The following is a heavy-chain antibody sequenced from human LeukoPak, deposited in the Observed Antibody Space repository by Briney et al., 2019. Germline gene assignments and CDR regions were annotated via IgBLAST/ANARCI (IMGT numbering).Heavy chain of an antibody. CDR1: GGTFNSYA. V-gene: IGHV1-69*06. J-gene: IGHJ4*02. Sequence: AASVKVSCKASGGTFNSYAISWVRQAPGQGLEWMGGIISIFGTANYAQKFQGRVTITADKSTSTAYMELSSLRSEDTAVYYCAREFTVVKGFDYWGQGTLVTVSS. CDR2: IISIFGTA. CDR3: AREFTVVKGFDY. D-gene: IGHD4-23*01.